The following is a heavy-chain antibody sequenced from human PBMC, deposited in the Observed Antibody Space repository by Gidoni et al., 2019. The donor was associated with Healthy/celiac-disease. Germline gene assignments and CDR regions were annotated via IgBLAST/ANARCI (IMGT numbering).Heavy chain of an antibody. CDR1: GATFGDYA. Sequence: EVKLVEPGGGVVKPGRSLRLSCKASGATFGDYAMSWFRQAPGKGLEWVGFIRSKSYGGTTEYVASVKGSFTIARDDSKSIAYRQMNSLKTEDTAVYYCTSPFTIFVVGWGQGTLVTVSS. V-gene: IGHV3-49*05. CDR2: IRSKSYGGTT. J-gene: IGHJ4*02. CDR3: TSPFTIFVVG. D-gene: IGHD3-3*01.